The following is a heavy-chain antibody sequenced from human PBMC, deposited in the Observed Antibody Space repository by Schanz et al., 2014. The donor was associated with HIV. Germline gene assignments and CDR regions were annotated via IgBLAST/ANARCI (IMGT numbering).Heavy chain of an antibody. Sequence: EVQLAESGGGLVQPGRSLRLFCEASGFTFDDYDMHWVRQVPGKGLEWVSSISWNSGSRGYADSVKGRFTISRDNDNDSLYLKMKSRRVEETALYYWRKDSGTLVSGARWFDPWGQGTQVTVSS. J-gene: IGHJ5*02. D-gene: IGHD6-19*01. CDR3: RKDSGTLVSGARWFDP. CDR2: ISWNSGSR. CDR1: GFTFDDYD. V-gene: IGHV3-9*01.